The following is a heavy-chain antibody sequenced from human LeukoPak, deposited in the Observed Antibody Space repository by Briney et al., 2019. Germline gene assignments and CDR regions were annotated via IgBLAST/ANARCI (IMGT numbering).Heavy chain of an antibody. Sequence: GGSLRLSCAASGFIVSGDFMSWVRQAPGKGLEWVSVIYSDGSTYYADSVKGRFTISRDNSKSTLDLQMTGLRAEDTAVYYCARERGRGRDSPWFDYWGQGTLVTVSS. CDR2: IYSDGST. J-gene: IGHJ4*02. V-gene: IGHV3-53*01. D-gene: IGHD1-26*01. CDR3: ARERGRGRDSPWFDY. CDR1: GFIVSGDF.